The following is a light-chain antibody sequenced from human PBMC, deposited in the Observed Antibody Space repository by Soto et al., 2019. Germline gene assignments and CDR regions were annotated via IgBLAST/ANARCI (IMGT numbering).Light chain of an antibody. CDR1: TGTVTSEYY. J-gene: IGLJ3*02. CDR2: RTN. Sequence: QTVVTQEPSLTVSPGGTVPLTCALTTGTVTSEYYPNWFQRKPGQALRTLIYRTNNKHSWTPARFSGSLLGGKAALTLSGVQPEDEADYYCVLLCSGEWVFGGGTKLTVL. CDR3: VLLCSGEWV. V-gene: IGLV7-43*01.